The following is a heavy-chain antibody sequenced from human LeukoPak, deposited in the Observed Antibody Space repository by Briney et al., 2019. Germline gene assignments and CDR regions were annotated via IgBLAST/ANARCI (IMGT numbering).Heavy chain of an antibody. CDR2: IYYSGST. D-gene: IGHD1-20*01. CDR3: AGKPRGSRSITALDY. V-gene: IGHV4-39*01. J-gene: IGHJ4*02. Sequence: SETLSLTCTVSGGSISSSSYYWGWIRQPPGKGLEWIGSIYYSGSTYYNPSLKSRVTISVDTSKNQFSLKLSSVTAADTAVYYCAGKPRGSRSITALDYWGQGTLVTVSS. CDR1: GGSISSSSYY.